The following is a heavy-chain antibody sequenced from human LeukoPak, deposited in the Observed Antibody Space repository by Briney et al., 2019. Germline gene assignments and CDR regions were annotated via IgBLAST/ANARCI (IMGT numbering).Heavy chain of an antibody. J-gene: IGHJ4*02. CDR2: IYYSGST. Sequence: SETLSLTCTVSGGSISSSSYYWGWIRQPPGKGLEWIGSIYYSGSTYYNPSLKSRVTISVDTSKNQFSLKLSSVTAADTAVYYCAREGIAREHYFDYWGQGTLVTVSS. V-gene: IGHV4-39*07. D-gene: IGHD1-1*01. CDR1: GGSISSSSYY. CDR3: AREGIAREHYFDY.